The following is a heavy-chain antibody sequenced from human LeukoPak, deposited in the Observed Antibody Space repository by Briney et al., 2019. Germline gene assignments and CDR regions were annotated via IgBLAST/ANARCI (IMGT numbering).Heavy chain of an antibody. V-gene: IGHV1-69*05. CDR3: AREYCSGGSCYPNWFDP. CDR1: GGTFSSYA. J-gene: IGHJ5*02. CDR2: IIPNFGTA. Sequence: SVKVSCKASGGTFSSYAISWVRQAPGQGLEWMGRIIPNFGTANYAQKFQGRVTITTDESTSTAYMELSSLRSEDTAVYYCAREYCSGGSCYPNWFDPWGQGTLVTVSS. D-gene: IGHD2-15*01.